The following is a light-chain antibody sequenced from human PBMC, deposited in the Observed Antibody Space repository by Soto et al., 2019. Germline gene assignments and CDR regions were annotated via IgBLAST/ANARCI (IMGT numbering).Light chain of an antibody. V-gene: IGKV3-20*01. J-gene: IGKJ4*01. CDR1: QTVISNY. CDR2: GAS. Sequence: DIVLTQSPGTLSLSPGERATLSCRASQTVISNYLAWYQQKPGQAPMLLIYGASSRATAIPDRFRGSGSGTDFTLTINRLEPEDFALYYCQQYSGSPLSFGGGTKVDIK. CDR3: QQYSGSPLS.